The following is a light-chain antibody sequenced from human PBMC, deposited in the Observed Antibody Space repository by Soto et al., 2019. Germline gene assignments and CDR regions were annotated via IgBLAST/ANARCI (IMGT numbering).Light chain of an antibody. CDR1: QTISTW. CDR2: KAS. J-gene: IGKJ1*01. Sequence: IQMTQSPSTLSASVGDRVTFTCRASQTISTWLAWYQQKPGEAPKLLIYKASTLEVGVPSRFSASGSGTEFTLTINTLQPADFATYYCQQYNSYPWTFGQGTRWIS. CDR3: QQYNSYPWT. V-gene: IGKV1-5*03.